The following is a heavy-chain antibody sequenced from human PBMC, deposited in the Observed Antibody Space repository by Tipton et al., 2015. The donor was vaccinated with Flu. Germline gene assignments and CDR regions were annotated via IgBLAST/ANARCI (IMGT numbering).Heavy chain of an antibody. J-gene: IGHJ5*01. CDR1: GGSISSSSYY. D-gene: IGHD3-3*01. CDR2: IYHSGSA. Sequence: TLSLTCTVSGGSISSSSYYWGWIRQPPGKGLEWIGSIYHSGSANYNPSLKSRVTISVDKSKNQFSLKLSSVTAADTAVYYCARGSASAPTLFPLVSW. CDR3: ARGSASAPTLFPLVS. V-gene: IGHV4-39*07.